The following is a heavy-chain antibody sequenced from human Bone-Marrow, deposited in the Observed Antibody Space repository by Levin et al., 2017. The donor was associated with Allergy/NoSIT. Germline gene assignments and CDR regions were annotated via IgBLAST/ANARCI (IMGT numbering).Heavy chain of an antibody. CDR1: GYSFAKHW. D-gene: IGHD2-2*01. V-gene: IGHV5-51*01. Sequence: PGGSLRLSCKGSGYSFAKHWIGWVRQMPGKGLEWMGIIYPGDSDTRYSPSFQGQVTISADKSINTAYLQWSSLKASDTAMYYCGRGYCSSNSCYDGNFYYYYMDVWGQGTTVTVSS. J-gene: IGHJ6*03. CDR2: IYPGDSDT. CDR3: GRGYCSSNSCYDGNFYYYYMDV.